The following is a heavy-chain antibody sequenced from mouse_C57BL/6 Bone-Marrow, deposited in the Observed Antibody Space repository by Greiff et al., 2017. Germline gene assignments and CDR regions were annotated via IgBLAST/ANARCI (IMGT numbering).Heavy chain of an antibody. CDR3: TREADY. Sequence: EVQLQQSGPGLVKPSQSLSLTCSVTVSSLTSGYYWHWIRQFPGNKLECMGYISYDGSHKYNPSPKNLISITRDTSKKKYFLQLNSVTTEDNASYYCTREADYWGQGTTLRVSS. CDR1: VSSLTSGYY. V-gene: IGHV3-6*01. CDR2: ISYDGSH. J-gene: IGHJ2*01.